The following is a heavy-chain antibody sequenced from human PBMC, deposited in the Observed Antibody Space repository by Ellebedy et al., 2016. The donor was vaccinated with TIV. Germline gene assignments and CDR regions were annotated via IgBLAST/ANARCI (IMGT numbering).Heavy chain of an antibody. D-gene: IGHD6-13*01. CDR1: GFTFSCCA. J-gene: IGHJ4*02. CDR3: EKLGGIYTWYAEY. Sequence: GESLKISCASSGFTFSCCAMSWVRQAPGKGLEWVSVISNSGDTTYADSVKGRFTISRDNSKNTLYLQMNSLRAEETAGYYCEKLGGIYTWYAEYWGQGTLVTVSS. CDR2: ISNSGDTT. V-gene: IGHV3-23*01.